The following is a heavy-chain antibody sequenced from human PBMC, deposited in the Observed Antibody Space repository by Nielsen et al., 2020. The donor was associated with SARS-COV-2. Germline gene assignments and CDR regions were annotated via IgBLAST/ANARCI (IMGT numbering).Heavy chain of an antibody. V-gene: IGHV4-30-4*01. D-gene: IGHD1-26*01. J-gene: IGHJ5*01. CDR2: IYYSGST. Sequence: SETLSLTCTVSGGSISSGDYYWSWIRQPPGKGLEWIGYIYYSGSTYYNPSLKSRVSISVDQSKNQFSLKLSSVTAADTAVYYCARRGGLVDPNWFDPWGQGTTVAVSS. CDR3: ARRGGLVDPNWFDP. CDR1: GGSISSGDYY.